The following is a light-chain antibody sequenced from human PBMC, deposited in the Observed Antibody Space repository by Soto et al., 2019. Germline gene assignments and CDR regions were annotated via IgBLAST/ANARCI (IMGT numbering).Light chain of an antibody. J-gene: IGKJ4*01. CDR1: QSIGGW. Sequence: DIQMTQSPSTLSASVGDRVTITCRASQSIGGWLAWHQQKPGKAPNLLVYKAPTLESGVPSRFSGSGSGTEFTLIISNLQPDDLATYYCQQYHSFPVTFGGGTKVDIK. CDR2: KAP. CDR3: QQYHSFPVT. V-gene: IGKV1-5*03.